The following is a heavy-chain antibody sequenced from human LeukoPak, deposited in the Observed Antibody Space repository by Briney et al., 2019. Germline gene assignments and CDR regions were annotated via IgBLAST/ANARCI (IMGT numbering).Heavy chain of an antibody. CDR1: GYRFTSYW. D-gene: IGHD6-13*01. CDR2: IYPGDSDT. Sequence: GESLKISCKGSGYRFTSYWIGWVRQMPGKGLEWMGIIYPGDSDTRYSPSFQGQVTISADKSISTAYLQWSSLKASDTAMYYCARLLRNIAAAVYYFDYWGQGTLVTVSS. CDR3: ARLLRNIAAAVYYFDY. J-gene: IGHJ4*02. V-gene: IGHV5-51*01.